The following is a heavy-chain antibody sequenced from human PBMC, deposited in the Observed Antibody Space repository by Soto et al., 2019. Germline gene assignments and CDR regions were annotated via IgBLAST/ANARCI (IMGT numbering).Heavy chain of an antibody. D-gene: IGHD5-18*01. CDR1: GGSISSYY. V-gene: IGHV4-59*01. J-gene: IGHJ3*02. Sequence: PSETLSLTCTVSGGSISSYYWSWIRQPPGKGLEWIGYIYYSGSTNYNPSLKSRVTISVDTSKNQFSLKLSSVTAADTAVYYCARRYGKTAFDIWGQGTPVTVS. CDR2: IYYSGST. CDR3: ARRYGKTAFDI.